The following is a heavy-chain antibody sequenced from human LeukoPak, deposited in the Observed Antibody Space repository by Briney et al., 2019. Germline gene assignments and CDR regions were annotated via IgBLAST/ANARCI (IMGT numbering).Heavy chain of an antibody. D-gene: IGHD3-10*01. CDR2: INPNSGDT. Sequence: GASVKVSCKASGYTFTRSYMHWVRQAPGQGIEWMGWINPNSGDTKYAQQFQGRVTMHRDTSISTAYMDLSRLTSDDTAVYFCARETYYSSGNVYNRIDYCGQGTLFTVSS. CDR3: ARETYYSSGNVYNRIDY. CDR1: GYTFTRSY. V-gene: IGHV1-2*02. J-gene: IGHJ4*02.